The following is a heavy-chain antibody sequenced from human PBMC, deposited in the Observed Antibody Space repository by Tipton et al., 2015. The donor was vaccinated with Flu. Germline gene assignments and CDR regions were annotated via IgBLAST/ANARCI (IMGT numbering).Heavy chain of an antibody. D-gene: IGHD3-22*01. CDR2: IHYSGNT. CDR1: GGSISSSSYY. CDR3: ARDGFITMIVVVTPGAFDI. V-gene: IGHV4-39*07. J-gene: IGHJ3*02. Sequence: TLSLTCTVSGGSISSSSYYWGWIRQPPGKGLEWIGGIHYSGNTYYNPSLKSRVTISVDTSKNQFSLKLSSVTAADTAVYYCARDGFITMIVVVTPGAFDIWGQGTMVTVSS.